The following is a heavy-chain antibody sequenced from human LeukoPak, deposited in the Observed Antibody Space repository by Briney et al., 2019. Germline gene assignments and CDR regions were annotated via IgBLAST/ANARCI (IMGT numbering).Heavy chain of an antibody. V-gene: IGHV3-23*01. CDR2: ISADGRST. CDR1: GFTFSSYA. CDR3: AKEHILTGYSDY. D-gene: IGHD3-9*01. Sequence: GGSLRLSCAASGFTFSSYAMSWVSQAPGKGLEWVSPISADGRSTYYADSVQGRFTISRDNSKNTLYLQMNSLRAEDTAVYYCAKEHILTGYSDYWGQGTLVTVSS. J-gene: IGHJ4*02.